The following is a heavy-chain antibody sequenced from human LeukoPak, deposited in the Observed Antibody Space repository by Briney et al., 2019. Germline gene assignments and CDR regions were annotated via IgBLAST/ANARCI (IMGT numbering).Heavy chain of an antibody. V-gene: IGHV4-34*01. CDR3: ARGLTGESGSYLTWFDP. J-gene: IGHJ5*02. CDR1: GGSFSGYY. D-gene: IGHD1-26*01. CDR2: INHSGST. Sequence: SETLSLTCAVYGGSFSGYYWSWIRPPPGKGLEWIGEINHSGSTNYNPSLKSRVTISVDTSKNQFSLKLSSVTAADTAVYYCARGLTGESGSYLTWFDPWGQGTLVTVSS.